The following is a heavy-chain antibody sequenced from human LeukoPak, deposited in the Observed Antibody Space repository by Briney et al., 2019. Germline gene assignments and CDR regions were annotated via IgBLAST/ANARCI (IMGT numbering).Heavy chain of an antibody. CDR1: GFTFTSSA. V-gene: IGHV1-58*01. D-gene: IGHD1/OR15-1a*01. Sequence: ASVKVSCKASGFTFTSSAVQWVRQARGQRLEWIGWIVVGSGNTNYAQKFQERVTITRDMSTSTAYMELSSLRSEDTAVYYCAARGITGPRSGDAFDIWGQGTMVTVSS. J-gene: IGHJ3*02. CDR3: AARGITGPRSGDAFDI. CDR2: IVVGSGNT.